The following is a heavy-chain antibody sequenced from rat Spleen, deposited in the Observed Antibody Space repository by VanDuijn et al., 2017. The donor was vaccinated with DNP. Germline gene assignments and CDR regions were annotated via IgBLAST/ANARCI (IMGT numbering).Heavy chain of an antibody. CDR3: TKQGFRYDDNYYNDYYVMDV. D-gene: IGHD1-12*02. V-gene: IGHV5-7*01. CDR2: ITSSGSST. J-gene: IGHJ4*01. CDR1: GFTFSDHN. Sequence: EVQLVESGGGPVQPGRSLIISCTASGFTFSDHNMAWVRQAPKKGLGWVASITSSGSSTYYGDSVKGRFTMSSDDAKSTLYLQMDSLRSEDTATYYCTKQGFRYDDNYYNDYYVMDVWGQGASVTVSS.